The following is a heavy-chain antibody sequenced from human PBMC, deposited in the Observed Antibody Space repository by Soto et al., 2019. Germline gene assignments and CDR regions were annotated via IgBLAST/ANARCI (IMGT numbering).Heavy chain of an antibody. CDR3: ARVVGRRLYGSGSLDY. D-gene: IGHD3-10*01. J-gene: IGHJ4*02. Sequence: PSETLSLTCTVSGGSISSGDYYWSWIRQPPGKGLEWIGYIYYSGSTYYNPSLKSRVTISVDTSKNQFSLKLSSVTAADTAVYYCARVVGRRLYGSGSLDYWGQGTLVTVSS. CDR2: IYYSGST. V-gene: IGHV4-30-4*01. CDR1: GGSISSGDYY.